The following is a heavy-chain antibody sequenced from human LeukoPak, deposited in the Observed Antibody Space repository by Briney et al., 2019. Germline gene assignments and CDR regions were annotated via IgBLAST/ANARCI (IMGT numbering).Heavy chain of an antibody. J-gene: IGHJ4*02. CDR1: GFTFSSYA. CDR2: ISSSSSYI. D-gene: IGHD6-19*01. Sequence: PGRSLRLSCAASGFTFSSYAMHWVRQAPGKGLEWVSSISSSSSYIYYADSVKGRFTISRDNAKNSLYLQMNSLRAEDTAVCYCARVRSSGSDYWGQGTLVTVSS. V-gene: IGHV3-21*01. CDR3: ARVRSSGSDY.